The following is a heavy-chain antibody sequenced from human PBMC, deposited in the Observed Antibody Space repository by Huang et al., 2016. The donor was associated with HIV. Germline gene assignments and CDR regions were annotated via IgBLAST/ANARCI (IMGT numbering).Heavy chain of an antibody. V-gene: IGHV3-30-3*01. Sequence: QVQLVESGGGVVQPGRSLRLSCAASGFPFSNYAMHWVRPAPGKGLGVVAVISYDGSKKYYTDSVKGRFTISRDNSKNALYLQMNSLRAEDTAVYYCARRAVAGIYYYYYMDVWGKGTTVTVSS. J-gene: IGHJ6*03. CDR3: ARRAVAGIYYYYYMDV. D-gene: IGHD6-19*01. CDR1: GFPFSNYA. CDR2: ISYDGSKK.